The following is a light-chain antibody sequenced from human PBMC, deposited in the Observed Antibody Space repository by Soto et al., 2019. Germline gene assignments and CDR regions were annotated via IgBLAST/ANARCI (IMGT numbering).Light chain of an antibody. J-gene: IGKJ4*01. CDR3: QQYGSSRALT. CDR1: QSVSSN. CDR2: GAS. Sequence: EIVMTQSPATLSVSPGDRATLSCRASQSVSSNLAWYQQKPGQAPRLLIYGASSRATGIPDRFSGSGSGTDFTLTISRLEPEDFAVYYCQQYGSSRALTFGGGTKVDIK. V-gene: IGKV3-20*01.